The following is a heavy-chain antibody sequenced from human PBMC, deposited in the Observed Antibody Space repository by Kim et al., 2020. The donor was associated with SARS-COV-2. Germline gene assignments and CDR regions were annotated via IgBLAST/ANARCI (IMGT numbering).Heavy chain of an antibody. J-gene: IGHJ4*02. CDR2: IIPILGIA. CDR1: GVTFSSYA. CDR3: ARSGPYGDYRSYYFDY. Sequence: SVKVSCKSSGVTFSSYAISLVRQAPGQGLEWMGRIIPILGIANYAQKFQGRVTITADKSTSTAYMELRSLRSEDTAVYYCARSGPYGDYRSYYFDYWGQGTLVTVAS. D-gene: IGHD4-17*01. V-gene: IGHV1-69*04.